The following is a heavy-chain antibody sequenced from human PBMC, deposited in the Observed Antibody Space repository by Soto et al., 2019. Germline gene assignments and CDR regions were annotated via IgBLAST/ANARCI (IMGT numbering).Heavy chain of an antibody. Sequence: QVQLVQSGAEVKKPGSSVKVSCKASGGTFSSYAISWVRQAPGQGLEWMGGIIPIFGTTNYAQKFQGRVTIIADESTSTAYMELNRLRSEDTAVYYCARVVTVVKSFHYWYFDLWGRGTLVTVSS. CDR1: GGTFSSYA. D-gene: IGHD2-15*01. V-gene: IGHV1-69*12. CDR2: IIPIFGTT. CDR3: ARVVTVVKSFHYWYFDL. J-gene: IGHJ2*01.